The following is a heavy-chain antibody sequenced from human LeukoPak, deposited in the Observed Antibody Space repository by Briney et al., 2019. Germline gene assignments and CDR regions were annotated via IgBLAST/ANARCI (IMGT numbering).Heavy chain of an antibody. CDR2: ISSNGGST. V-gene: IGHV3-64*01. CDR1: GFTFRSYG. CDR3: ARISSSYDYDY. D-gene: IGHD6-6*01. J-gene: IGHJ4*02. Sequence: PGGSLRLSCAASGFTFRSYGMHWVRQAPGKGLEYVAAISSNGGSTDYANSVKGRFTISRDNSKNTLYLQMGSLRAEDMAVYYCARISSSYDYDYWGQGTLVTASS.